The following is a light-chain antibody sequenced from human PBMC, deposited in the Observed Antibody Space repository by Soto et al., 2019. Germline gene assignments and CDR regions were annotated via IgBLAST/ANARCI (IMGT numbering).Light chain of an antibody. CDR3: QQYNNWPRT. CDR1: QSVSSN. CDR2: GAS. V-gene: IGKV3-15*01. J-gene: IGKJ1*01. Sequence: EIVMTQSPATLSVSPGERAPLSCMASQSVSSNLAWYQQKHGQAPRLLIYGASTRATGIPARFSGSGSGTEFTLTISSLQSEDFAVYYCQQYNNWPRTFGQGTKGDIK.